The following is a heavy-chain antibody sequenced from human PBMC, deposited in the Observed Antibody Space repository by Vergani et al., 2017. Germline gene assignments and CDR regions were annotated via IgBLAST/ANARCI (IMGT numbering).Heavy chain of an antibody. CDR2: ISYDGSNK. Sequence: VQLVESGGGLVKPGGSLRLSCAASGFTFSSYAMHWVRQAPGKGLEWVAVISYDGSNKYYADSVKGRFTISRDNSKNTLYLQMNSLRAEDTAVYYCARVSGGFDYYYYYGMDVWGQGTTVTVSS. V-gene: IGHV3-30*01. CDR1: GFTFSSYA. J-gene: IGHJ6*02. CDR3: ARVSGGFDYYYYYGMDV. D-gene: IGHD2-15*01.